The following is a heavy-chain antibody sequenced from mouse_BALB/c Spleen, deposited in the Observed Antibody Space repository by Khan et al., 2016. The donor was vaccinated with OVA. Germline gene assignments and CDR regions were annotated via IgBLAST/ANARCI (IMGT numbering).Heavy chain of an antibody. CDR1: GYTFTTYW. D-gene: IGHD1-1*02. V-gene: IGHV1-7*01. CDR3: ARKGFYGLFAY. J-gene: IGHJ3*01. Sequence: QVQLKQSGAELAKPGASVKMSCTASGYTFTTYWIPWIKQRPGQGLEWIGYINPSTGHTEYTKKFKDKATLTADESSSTAYMQLNSLTSADSAVYYCARKGFYGLFAYWGQGTLVTVSA. CDR2: INPSTGHT.